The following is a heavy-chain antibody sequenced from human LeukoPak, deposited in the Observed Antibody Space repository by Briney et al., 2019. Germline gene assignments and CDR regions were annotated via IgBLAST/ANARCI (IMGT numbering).Heavy chain of an antibody. CDR3: ARDEAAAKANALDI. CDR2: IYPKSSDT. V-gene: IGHV1-2*02. J-gene: IGHJ3*02. D-gene: IGHD6-13*01. Sequence: SVKVSCKASGYTFTAYYLHWVRQAPGQGLEWMGYIYPKSSDTNYAQNFQGRVTMTMDTSTSTVYMELSRLTSDDTAVYYCARDEAAAKANALDIWGQGTKVTVSS. CDR1: GYTFTAYY.